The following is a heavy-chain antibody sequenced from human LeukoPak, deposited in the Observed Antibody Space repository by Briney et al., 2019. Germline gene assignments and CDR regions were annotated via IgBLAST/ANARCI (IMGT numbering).Heavy chain of an antibody. Sequence: GGSLRLSCAASGFTFINYGMTWVRQAPGKGLEWFSAISGSGGSIYYADSVKGRFTISRDNSKNTLYLHMNSLRAEDTAVYYCAREAYYYDSSDQEDAFDIWGQGTMVTVSS. CDR2: ISGSGGSI. CDR1: GFTFINYG. D-gene: IGHD3-22*01. CDR3: AREAYYYDSSDQEDAFDI. V-gene: IGHV3-23*01. J-gene: IGHJ3*02.